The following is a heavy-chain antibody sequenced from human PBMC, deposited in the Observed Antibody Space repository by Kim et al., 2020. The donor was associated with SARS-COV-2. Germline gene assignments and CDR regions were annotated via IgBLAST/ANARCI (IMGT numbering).Heavy chain of an antibody. Sequence: GGSLRLSCAASGFTVSSNYMNWVRQAPGKGLEWVSVIYSGGSTYYADSVKGRFTISRDNSKNTLYLQMNSLRVEDTAVYYCATHSGYDYYYYTMDVWGQGTTVTVSS. CDR3: ATHSGYDYYYYTMDV. V-gene: IGHV3-66*04. CDR2: IYSGGST. CDR1: GFTVSSNY. D-gene: IGHD5-12*01. J-gene: IGHJ6*02.